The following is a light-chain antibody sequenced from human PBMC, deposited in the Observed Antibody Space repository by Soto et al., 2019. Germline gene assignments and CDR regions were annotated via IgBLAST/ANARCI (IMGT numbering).Light chain of an antibody. Sequence: IVLKKSPATLYVPQADRATLSRRASQSVSCDLAWYHHKPGQAPRLLIYDASTRALDTPARFAGSGSGTEFTLTISSLQSEDFAVYICQRDTNWPVTLDQGTRL. J-gene: IGKJ5*01. V-gene: IGKV3-15*01. CDR1: QSVSCD. CDR3: QRDTNWPVT. CDR2: DAS.